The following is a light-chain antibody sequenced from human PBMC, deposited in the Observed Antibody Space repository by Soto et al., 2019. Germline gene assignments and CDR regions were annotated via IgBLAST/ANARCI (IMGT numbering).Light chain of an antibody. J-gene: IGKJ1*01. CDR1: QGISSY. V-gene: IGKV1-8*01. Sequence: AIRMTQSPSSLSASTGDRVTITCRASQGISSYLAWYQQKPGKAPKLLIDAASALQSGVPSRFSGSGSGTEFTITISRLQPDDFATYYCQQYNSYSFGQGTKVDI. CDR3: QQYNSYS. CDR2: AAS.